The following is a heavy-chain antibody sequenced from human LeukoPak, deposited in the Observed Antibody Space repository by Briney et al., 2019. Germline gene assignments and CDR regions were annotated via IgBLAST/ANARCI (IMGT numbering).Heavy chain of an antibody. CDR2: IYYSGST. CDR1: GGSISSSSYY. Sequence: SETLSLTCTVSGGSISSSSYYWGWIRQPPGKGLEWIGSIYYSGSTYYNPSLKSRVTISVDTSKNQFSLKLSSVTAADTAVYYCARDCGDFDYWGQGTLVTVSS. CDR3: ARDCGDFDY. J-gene: IGHJ4*02. V-gene: IGHV4-39*07. D-gene: IGHD4-17*01.